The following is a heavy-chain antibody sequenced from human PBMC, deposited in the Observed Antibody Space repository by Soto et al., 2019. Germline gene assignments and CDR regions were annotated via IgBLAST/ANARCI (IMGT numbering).Heavy chain of an antibody. CDR2: XSXDXXXK. V-gene: IGHV3-30*04. J-gene: IGHJ6*02. Sequence: LRLSCAASGFTFSPYAMHWVRQAPGKGLEWVAXXSXDXXXKXXXXSVRGRFTISRDNSKNTLYLQINSLRGEDTAVYYCAREQYYGMDVWGQGTTVTVSS. CDR3: AREQYYGMDV. CDR1: GFTFSPYA.